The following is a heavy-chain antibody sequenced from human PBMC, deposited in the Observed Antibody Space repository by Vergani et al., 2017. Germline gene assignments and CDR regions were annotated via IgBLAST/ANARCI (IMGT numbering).Heavy chain of an antibody. CDR1: GGSISSGSYY. D-gene: IGHD2-15*01. CDR2: IHTSGST. J-gene: IGHJ4*02. V-gene: IGHV4-61*02. CDR3: ARGSCLGGSCYKPLFDY. Sequence: QVQLQESGPGLVKPSQTLSLTCTVSGGSISSGSYYWSWIRQPAGKGLEWIGRIHTSGSTNYNPSLKSRVTMSEDTSKNQFSLNLTSVTAADTAVYFCARGSCLGGSCYKPLFDYLGQGILVTVSS.